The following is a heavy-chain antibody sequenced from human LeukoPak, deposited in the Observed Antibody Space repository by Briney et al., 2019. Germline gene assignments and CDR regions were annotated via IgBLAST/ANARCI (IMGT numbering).Heavy chain of an antibody. D-gene: IGHD2-8*02. J-gene: IGHJ4*02. CDR2: INPNSGGT. V-gene: IGHV1-2*02. CDR3: ARALVRGGDY. CDR1: GYTFTDYY. Sequence: ASVKVSCKASGYTFTDYYMHWVRLAPGQGLEWMGWINPNSGGTNYAQRFQGRVTMARDTSISTAYMELSSLRSDDTAVYYCARALVRGGDYWGQGTLVTVSS.